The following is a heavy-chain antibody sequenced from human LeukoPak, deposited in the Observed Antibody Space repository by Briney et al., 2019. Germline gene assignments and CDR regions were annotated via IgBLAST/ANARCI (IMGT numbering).Heavy chain of an antibody. CDR1: GGSISSYY. D-gene: IGHD3-10*01. CDR2: IHFSGST. J-gene: IGHJ4*02. Sequence: PSETLSLTCTVSGGSISSYYWSWIRQPPGKGLEWIGYIHFSGSTNYNPSLKSRVTVSDDKSKNQFSLKLSSVTAADTAVYYCARIFRGAYFDYWGQGTLVTVSS. CDR3: ARIFRGAYFDY. V-gene: IGHV4-59*01.